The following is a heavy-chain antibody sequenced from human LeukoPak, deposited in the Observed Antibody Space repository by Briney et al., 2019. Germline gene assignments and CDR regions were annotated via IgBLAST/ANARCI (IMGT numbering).Heavy chain of an antibody. CDR1: GFTFSSYS. J-gene: IGHJ4*02. Sequence: PGGSPRLSCATSGFTFSSYSMNWVRQAPGKGLEWVSSISYTGTYIYYADSVKGRFTISRDNAQNSLYLQMNSLRAEDTAIYYCVRDRGTYRPIDYWGQGTLVTVSS. CDR3: VRDRGTYRPIDY. D-gene: IGHD1-26*01. CDR2: ISYTGTYI. V-gene: IGHV3-21*04.